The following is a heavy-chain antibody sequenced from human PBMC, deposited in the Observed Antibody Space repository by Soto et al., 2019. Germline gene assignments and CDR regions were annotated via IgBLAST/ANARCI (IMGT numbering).Heavy chain of an antibody. CDR3: AASLGTNYYYGMDV. Sequence: ASVKVSCKASGFTFTSSAVQWVRQARGQRLEWIGWTVVGSGNTNYAQKFQERVTITRDMSTSTAYMELSSLRSEDTAVYYCAASLGTNYYYGMDVWGQGTTVTVSS. J-gene: IGHJ6*02. D-gene: IGHD5-12*01. CDR1: GFTFTSSA. CDR2: TVVGSGNT. V-gene: IGHV1-58*01.